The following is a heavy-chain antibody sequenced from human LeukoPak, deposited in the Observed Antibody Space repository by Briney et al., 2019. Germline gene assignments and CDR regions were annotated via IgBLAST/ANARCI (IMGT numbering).Heavy chain of an antibody. Sequence: PGGFLRLSCAASGFTVSSNYMSWVRQAPGKGLEWVSVIYSGGSTYYADSVKGRFTISRDNSKNTLYLQMNSLRAEDTAVYYCARTFYDSSGYLDYWGQGTLVTVSS. CDR1: GFTVSSNY. V-gene: IGHV3-66*01. D-gene: IGHD3-22*01. CDR2: IYSGGST. J-gene: IGHJ4*02. CDR3: ARTFYDSSGYLDY.